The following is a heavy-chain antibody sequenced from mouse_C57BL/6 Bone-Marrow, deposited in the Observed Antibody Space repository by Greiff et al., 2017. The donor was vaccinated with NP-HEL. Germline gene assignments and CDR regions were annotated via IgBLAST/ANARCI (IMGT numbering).Heavy chain of an antibody. J-gene: IGHJ2*01. CDR3: ARDGYYGLFDY. CDR2: IYPGSGNT. CDR1: GYSFTSYY. V-gene: IGHV1-66*01. D-gene: IGHD2-3*01. Sequence: QVQLQQPGPELVKPGASVKISCKASGYSFTSYYIHWVKRRPGQGLEWIGWIYPGSGNTKYNEKFKGKATLTADTSSSTAYMQLSSLTSEDSAVYYCARDGYYGLFDYWGQGTTLTVSS.